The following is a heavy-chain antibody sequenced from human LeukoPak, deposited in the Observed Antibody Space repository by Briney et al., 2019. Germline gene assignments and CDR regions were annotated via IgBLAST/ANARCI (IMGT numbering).Heavy chain of an antibody. J-gene: IGHJ3*02. CDR3: ARDDSGDYVLSGSAFDI. Sequence: SETLSLTCTVSGGPISSYYWSWLRQPPGKGLEWVGYIYYSGSTNYNPSLKSRVTISVDTSKTQFSLKLSSVTAADTAVYYCARDDSGDYVLSGSAFDIWGQGTMVTVSS. CDR1: GGPISSYY. CDR2: IYYSGST. D-gene: IGHD4-17*01. V-gene: IGHV4-59*01.